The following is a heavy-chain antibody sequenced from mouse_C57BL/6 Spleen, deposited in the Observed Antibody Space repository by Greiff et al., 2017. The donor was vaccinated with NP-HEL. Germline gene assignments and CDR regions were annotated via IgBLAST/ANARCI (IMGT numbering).Heavy chain of an antibody. CDR3: ARRSNYGGFAY. J-gene: IGHJ3*01. V-gene: IGHV1-80*01. Sequence: VKLMESGAELVKPGASVKISCKASGYAFSSYWMNWVKQRPGKGLEWIGQIYPGDGDTNYNGKFKGKATLTADKSSSTAYMQLSSLTSEDSAVYFCARRSNYGGFAYWGQGTLVTVSA. D-gene: IGHD2-5*01. CDR2: IYPGDGDT. CDR1: GYAFSSYW.